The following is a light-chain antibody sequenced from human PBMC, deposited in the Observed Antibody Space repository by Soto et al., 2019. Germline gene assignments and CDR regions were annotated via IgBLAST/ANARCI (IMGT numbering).Light chain of an antibody. CDR3: QRYGGSPLYT. J-gene: IGKJ2*01. CDR2: GAS. CDR1: QSVSSSY. Sequence: EIVLTQSPGTLSLSPGERATLSCRASQSVSSSYLAWYQQKPGQAPRLLICGASSRATGIPDRFSGSGSGTDFTLTISRLEPEDFAVYYCQRYGGSPLYTFGQGTKLEI. V-gene: IGKV3-20*01.